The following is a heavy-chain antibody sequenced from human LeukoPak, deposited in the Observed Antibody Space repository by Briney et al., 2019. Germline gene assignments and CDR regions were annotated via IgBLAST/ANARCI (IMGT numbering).Heavy chain of an antibody. V-gene: IGHV4-59*01. J-gene: IGHJ4*02. D-gene: IGHD6-13*01. CDR1: GGSISSYY. CDR3: ARVYSPLIPFDY. CDR2: IYYSGST. Sequence: SETLSLTCTVSGGSISSYYWSWIRQPPGKGLEWIGYIYYSGSTNYNPSLKSRVTISVDTSKNQFSLKLSSVTAADTAVYYCARVYSPLIPFDYWGQGTLVTVSS.